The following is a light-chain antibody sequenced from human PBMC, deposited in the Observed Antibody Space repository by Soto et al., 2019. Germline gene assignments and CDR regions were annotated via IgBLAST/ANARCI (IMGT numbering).Light chain of an antibody. J-gene: IGKJ2*01. CDR3: QHTTDFT. CDR1: SSKW. V-gene: IGKV1-5*01. Sequence: DLQMTQSPSTLAASVGDTVTMTCRSSSKWLAWYQKKPGKAPKLLIYDVSNLERGVPPRFSGSTSGAESTLTITGLQADDLGTYYCQHTTDFTFGQGTKVEIK. CDR2: DVS.